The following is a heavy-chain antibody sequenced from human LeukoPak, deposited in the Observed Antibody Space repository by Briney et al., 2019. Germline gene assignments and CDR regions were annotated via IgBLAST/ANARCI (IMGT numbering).Heavy chain of an antibody. CDR1: GYTFTSYG. Sequence: ASVKVSCKASGYTFTSYGISWVRQAPGQGLEWMGWISAYNGNTNYAQKLQGRVTMTTDTSTSTAYMELRSLRSDDTAVYYCARLKNYYSSSSPIDYWGQGTLVTVSS. D-gene: IGHD6-6*01. V-gene: IGHV1-18*01. J-gene: IGHJ4*02. CDR3: ARLKNYYSSSSPIDY. CDR2: ISAYNGNT.